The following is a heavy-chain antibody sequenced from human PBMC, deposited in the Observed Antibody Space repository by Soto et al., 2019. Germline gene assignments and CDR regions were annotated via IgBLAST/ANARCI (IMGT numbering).Heavy chain of an antibody. V-gene: IGHV3-11*06. CDR3: ASLDTARVETAGY. D-gene: IGHD5-18*01. CDR2: ISSTSTYT. J-gene: IGHJ4*02. CDR1: GFTFSDYY. Sequence: GGSLRLSCAASGFTFSDYYMSWIRQAPGKGLEWVSYISSTSTYTNYADSVKGRFTISKDHAKNSLYLQMNSLGVEDTALYYCASLDTARVETAGYWGQGTLVTVSS.